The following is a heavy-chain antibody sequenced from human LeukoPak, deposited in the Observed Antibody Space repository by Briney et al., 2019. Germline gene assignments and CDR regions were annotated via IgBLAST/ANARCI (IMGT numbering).Heavy chain of an antibody. D-gene: IGHD3/OR15-3a*01. CDR1: GFTFGSYA. V-gene: IGHV3-23*01. CDR2: ISGNGTGT. J-gene: IGHJ4*02. Sequence: PGGSLRLSCAVSGFTFGSYAMGWVRQAPGKGLEWVSAISGNGTGTYYADSVKGRFTISRDNSKNTLYLHMNSLRAEDTAVYYCAKVATWTYFDYWGQGTLVTVSS. CDR3: AKVATWTYFDY.